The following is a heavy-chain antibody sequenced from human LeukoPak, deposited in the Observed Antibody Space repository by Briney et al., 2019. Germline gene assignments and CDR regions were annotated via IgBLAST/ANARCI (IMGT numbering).Heavy chain of an antibody. CDR2: LRAGGPYGTEK. CDR1: GFNFNIFI. D-gene: IGHD2-21*01. V-gene: IGHV3-30*02. CDR3: AREGPDCGGDCFYDY. J-gene: IGHJ4*02. Sequence: PGGSLRLSCATSGFNFNIFIMHWVRQRPGKGLEWLTFLRAGGPYGTEKFYADSVKGRFTISTDNSENTLYLQMNSLRPEDTAVYYCAREGPDCGGDCFYDYWGQGTLVTVSS.